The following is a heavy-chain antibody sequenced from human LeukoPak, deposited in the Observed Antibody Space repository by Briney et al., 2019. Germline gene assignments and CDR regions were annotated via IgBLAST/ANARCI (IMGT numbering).Heavy chain of an antibody. J-gene: IGHJ4*02. CDR2: IYHSGST. CDR3: ARALAAAGIGGSYYFDY. V-gene: IGHV4-30-2*01. D-gene: IGHD6-13*01. Sequence: SETLSLTCAVSGGSISSGGYSWSWIRQPPGTGLEWIGYIYHSGSTYYNPSLKSRVTISVDRSKNQFSLKLGSVTAADTAVYYCARALAAAGIGGSYYFDYWGQGTLVTVSS. CDR1: GGSISSGGYS.